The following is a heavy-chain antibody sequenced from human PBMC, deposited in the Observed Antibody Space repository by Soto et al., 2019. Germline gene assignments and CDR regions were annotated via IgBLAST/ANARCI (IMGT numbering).Heavy chain of an antibody. CDR2: INPSGGTT. CDR1: GYTFTRYN. V-gene: IGHV1-46*01. CDR3: ARVRGGGSEYFFDY. D-gene: IGHD2-15*01. Sequence: GASVKVSCKASGYTFTRYNVHWARQAPGQGLEWMAIINPSGGTTYYVQKFEGRVTLTTDTSTSTVYMELSSLRSDDTAVYYCARVRGGGSEYFFDYWGQGXLVTVYS. J-gene: IGHJ4*02.